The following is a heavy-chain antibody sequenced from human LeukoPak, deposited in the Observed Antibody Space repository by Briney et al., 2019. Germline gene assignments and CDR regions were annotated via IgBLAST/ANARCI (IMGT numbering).Heavy chain of an antibody. D-gene: IGHD3-22*01. CDR1: GFTFSSYA. CDR3: AKGVYYYDSSGYYLN. CDR2: ISGSGGST. J-gene: IGHJ4*02. V-gene: IGHV3-23*01. Sequence: GGSLRLSCAASGFTFSSYAMSWVRPAPGKGLEWVSAISGSGGSTYYADSVKGRFTISRDNSKNTLYLQMNSLRAEDTAVYYCAKGVYYYDSSGYYLNWGQGTLVTVSS.